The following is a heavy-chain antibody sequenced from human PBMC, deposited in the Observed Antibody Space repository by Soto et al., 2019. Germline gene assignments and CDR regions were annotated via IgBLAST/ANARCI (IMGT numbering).Heavy chain of an antibody. CDR2: IYPGDSET. V-gene: IGHV5-51*01. D-gene: IGHD3-10*01. Sequence: GESLKISCKGSGYTFTNYWIGWVRQMPGKGLEWMGIIYPGDSETRYSPTFQGQVTMSADKSISTAYLQWSSLKASNSAIYYCARKYYYGAGTLDYWGQGTLVTVSS. J-gene: IGHJ4*02. CDR1: GYTFTNYW. CDR3: ARKYYYGAGTLDY.